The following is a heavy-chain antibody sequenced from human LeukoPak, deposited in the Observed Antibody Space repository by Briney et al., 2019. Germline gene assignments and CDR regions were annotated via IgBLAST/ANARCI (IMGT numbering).Heavy chain of an antibody. CDR2: IYPGENNI. V-gene: IGHV5-51*01. CDR3: ARHITTSSTSSHFDS. Sequence: GESLKISCKGSGYYFTNYWMAWVRQMPRKGLEYMGFIYPGENNIRYSPPFQGQVTISADKSINTAYLQWNSLKASDTAMYYCARHITTSSTSSHFDSWGQGTLVTVSS. J-gene: IGHJ4*02. D-gene: IGHD6-6*01. CDR1: GYYFTNYW.